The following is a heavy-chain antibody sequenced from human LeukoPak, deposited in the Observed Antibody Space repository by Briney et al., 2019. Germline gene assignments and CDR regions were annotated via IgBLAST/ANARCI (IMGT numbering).Heavy chain of an antibody. CDR3: GGLKSSGYIIAY. CDR2: IYSGGSS. Sequence: GGSLRLSCAASGFNVGINDMSWVRQAPGKGLEWVSVIYSGGSSYYTDSVKGRFTISRDSSKNALYLQMNSLRVEDTAVYYCGGLKSSGYIIAYWGQGILVTVSA. J-gene: IGHJ4*02. CDR1: GFNVGIND. D-gene: IGHD3-22*01. V-gene: IGHV3-53*01.